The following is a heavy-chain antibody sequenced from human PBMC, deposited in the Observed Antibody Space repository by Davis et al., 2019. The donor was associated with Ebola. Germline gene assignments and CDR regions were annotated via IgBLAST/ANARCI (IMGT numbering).Heavy chain of an antibody. CDR2: IYYSGST. D-gene: IGHD3-3*01. CDR1: GGSISSSSYY. Sequence: PSETLSLTCTVSGGSISSSSYYWGWIRQPPGKGLEWIGSIYYSGSTYYNPSLKSRVTISVDTSKNQFSLKLSSVTAADTAVYYCARGDSTIFGVVSPNIDYWGQGTLVTVSS. CDR3: ARGDSTIFGVVSPNIDY. V-gene: IGHV4-39*01. J-gene: IGHJ4*02.